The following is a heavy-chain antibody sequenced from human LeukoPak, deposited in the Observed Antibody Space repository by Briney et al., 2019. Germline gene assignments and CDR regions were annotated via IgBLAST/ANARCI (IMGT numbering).Heavy chain of an antibody. V-gene: IGHV4-39*01. Sequence: SETLSLTCTVSGGSISSSSYYWGWLRQPPGKGLEWIGSIYYSGSTYYNPSLKSRVTISVDTSKNQFSLKLSSVTAADTAVYYCASLMTEYCSSTSCYGGDYWGQGTLVTVSS. CDR3: ASLMTEYCSSTSCYGGDY. CDR2: IYYSGST. D-gene: IGHD2-2*01. CDR1: GGSISSSSYY. J-gene: IGHJ4*02.